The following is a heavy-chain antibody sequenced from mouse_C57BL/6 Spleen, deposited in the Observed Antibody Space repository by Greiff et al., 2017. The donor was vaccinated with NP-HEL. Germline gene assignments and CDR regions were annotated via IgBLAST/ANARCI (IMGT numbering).Heavy chain of an antibody. V-gene: IGHV5-17*01. D-gene: IGHD2-2*01. CDR2: ISSGSSTI. Sequence: EVKLMESGGGLVKPGGSLKLSCAASGFTFSDYGMHWVRQAPEKGLEWVAYISSGSSTIYYADTVKGRFTISRDNAKNTLFLQMTSLRSEDTAMYYCARRSTMVTTWYFDVWGTGTTVTVSS. CDR3: ARRSTMVTTWYFDV. J-gene: IGHJ1*03. CDR1: GFTFSDYG.